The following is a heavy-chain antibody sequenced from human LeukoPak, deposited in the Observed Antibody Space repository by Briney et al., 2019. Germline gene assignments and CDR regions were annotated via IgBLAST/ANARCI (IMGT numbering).Heavy chain of an antibody. J-gene: IGHJ4*02. V-gene: IGHV1-2*02. D-gene: IGHD3-3*01. CDR2: INPNSGGT. CDR1: GYTFTGYY. Sequence: ASVKVSCKASGYTFTGYYMHWVRQAPGQGLEWMGWINPNSGGTNYAQKFQGRVTMTRDTSISTAYMELSSLRSDDTAVYYCARGLYTTYDSSYYFDYWGQGTLVTVSS. CDR3: ARGLYTTYDSSYYFDY.